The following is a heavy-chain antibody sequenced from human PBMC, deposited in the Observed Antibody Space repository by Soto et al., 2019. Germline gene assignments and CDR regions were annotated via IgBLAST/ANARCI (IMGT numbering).Heavy chain of an antibody. Sequence: SETLSLTCTVSGGSISSGSYYWSWIRQPPGKGLEWIGYIYYSGSTNYNPSLKSRVTISVDTSKNQFSLKLSSVTAADTAVYYCARTRIRDSSGYYVSWFDPWGQGTLVTVSS. CDR3: ARTRIRDSSGYYVSWFDP. CDR2: IYYSGST. J-gene: IGHJ5*02. V-gene: IGHV4-61*01. CDR1: GGSISSGSYY. D-gene: IGHD3-22*01.